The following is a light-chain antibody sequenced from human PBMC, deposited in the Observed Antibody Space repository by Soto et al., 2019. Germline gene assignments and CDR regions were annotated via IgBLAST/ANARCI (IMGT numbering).Light chain of an antibody. Sequence: QSALTQPASVSGSPGQSITLSCTGTSSDIGAYNYVSWYQQHPGKAPKVIIFEVSNRPSGVSNRFSGSKSGNTASLTISGLQPEDEADYHCSSYTGGNTYWIFGGGTKLTVL. J-gene: IGLJ3*02. CDR3: SSYTGGNTYWI. CDR2: EVS. CDR1: SSDIGAYNY. V-gene: IGLV2-14*01.